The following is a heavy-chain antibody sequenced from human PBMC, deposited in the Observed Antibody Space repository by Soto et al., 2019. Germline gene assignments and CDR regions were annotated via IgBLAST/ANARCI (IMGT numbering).Heavy chain of an antibody. Sequence: GESLKISCKCSGYSFTSYWIGWVRQMPGKGLEWMGIIYPGDSDTRYSPSFQGQVTISADKSISTAYLQWSSLKASDTAMYYCARLGRSSTGSEYYYYYYGMDVWGQGTTVTVSS. D-gene: IGHD2-2*01. V-gene: IGHV5-51*01. J-gene: IGHJ6*02. CDR2: IYPGDSDT. CDR3: ARLGRSSTGSEYYYYYYGMDV. CDR1: GYSFTSYW.